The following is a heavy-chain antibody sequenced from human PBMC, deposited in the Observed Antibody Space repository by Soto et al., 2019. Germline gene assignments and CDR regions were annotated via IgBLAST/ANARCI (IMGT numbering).Heavy chain of an antibody. Sequence: GGSLRLSCAASGFTFSSYAMSWVRQAPGKGLEWVSAISGSGGSTYYADSVKGRFTISRDNSKSTLYLQMNSLRAEDTAVYYCAKFLRENSGLEFDYWGQGTLVTVSS. D-gene: IGHD1-1*01. J-gene: IGHJ4*02. CDR3: AKFLRENSGLEFDY. CDR1: GFTFSSYA. CDR2: ISGSGGST. V-gene: IGHV3-23*01.